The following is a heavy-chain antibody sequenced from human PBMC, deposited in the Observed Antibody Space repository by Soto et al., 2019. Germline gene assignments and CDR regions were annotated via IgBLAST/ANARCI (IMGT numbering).Heavy chain of an antibody. CDR2: IYHIGST. CDR3: AKRYDFWSGRWCGLGV. D-gene: IGHD3-3*01. CDR1: GASINSANW. J-gene: IGHJ6*02. V-gene: IGHV4-4*02. Sequence: QVLLEETGPGLVRPSGTLSLTCSVSGASINSANWWVWVRQPPGKGLEWIGEIYHIGSTTYNTSLKSRATISVDKSKNQVSLVVTSVTAADTAVYYCAKRYDFWSGRWCGLGVWGPGTTVTVPS.